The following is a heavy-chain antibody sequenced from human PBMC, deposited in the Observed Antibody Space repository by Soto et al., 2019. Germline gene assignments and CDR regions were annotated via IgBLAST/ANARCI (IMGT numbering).Heavy chain of an antibody. Sequence: ASVKVSCTASGYTFPSYGISWVRQAPGQGLEWMGWISAYNGNTNDAQKLQGRVTMNTDTASSTAYMELRSVRSDDTAGYYCARVSGYSSSGYGSRPWGQGTLVTVS. CDR2: ISAYNGNT. J-gene: IGHJ5*02. CDR1: GYTFPSYG. V-gene: IGHV1-18*01. D-gene: IGHD6-13*01. CDR3: ARVSGYSSSGYGSRP.